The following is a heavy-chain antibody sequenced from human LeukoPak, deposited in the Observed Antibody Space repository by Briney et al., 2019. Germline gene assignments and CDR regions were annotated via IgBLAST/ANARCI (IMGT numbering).Heavy chain of an antibody. J-gene: IGHJ6*03. Sequence: AVKVSCTASGGTFSSNTMCLVRQGPGQGIEWMGGIMPMFDTANYAQKFQGRVTITADDSTSTAYIELSSLISEDTAVYYCARDRDYGSGSYPYYYYMDVWGKGTTVTISS. CDR3: ARDRDYGSGSYPYYYYMDV. D-gene: IGHD3-10*01. CDR2: IMPMFDTA. V-gene: IGHV1-69*01. CDR1: GGTFSSNT.